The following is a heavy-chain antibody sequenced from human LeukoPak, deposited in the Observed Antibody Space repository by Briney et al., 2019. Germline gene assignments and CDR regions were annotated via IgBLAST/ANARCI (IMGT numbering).Heavy chain of an antibody. J-gene: IGHJ4*02. CDR2: MNPNSGDT. Sequence: GASVEVSCKASGYTFTNYDINWVRQGTGQGLEWMGWMNPNSGDTGYAQTFQDRVTMTRDTSINTAYMELSSLTSEDTAVYYCARNVANTGDFDYWGQGTLVTVSS. CDR3: ARNVANTGDFDY. D-gene: IGHD7-27*01. V-gene: IGHV1-8*01. CDR1: GYTFTNYD.